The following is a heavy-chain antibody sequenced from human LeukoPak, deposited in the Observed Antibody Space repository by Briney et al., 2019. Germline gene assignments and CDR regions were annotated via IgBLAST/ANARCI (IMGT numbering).Heavy chain of an antibody. CDR1: GFTFSNAW. CDR3: TTLFIDGYIAY. D-gene: IGHD3-16*02. J-gene: IGHJ4*02. CDR2: IKSKTDGGTT. V-gene: IGHV3-15*01. Sequence: GGSLRLSCAASGFTFSNAWMSWVRQAPGRGLEWVGRIKSKTDGGTTDYAAPVKGRFTISRDDSKNTLYLQMNSLKTEDTAVYYCTTLFIDGYIAYWGQGTLVTVSS.